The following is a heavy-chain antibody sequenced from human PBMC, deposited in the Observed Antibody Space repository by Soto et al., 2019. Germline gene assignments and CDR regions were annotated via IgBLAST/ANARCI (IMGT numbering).Heavy chain of an antibody. CDR1: GGSLSGYY. D-gene: IGHD5-12*01. CDR3: ARGQEGVVATH. J-gene: IGHJ4*02. Sequence: QVQLQQWGAGLLKPSETLSLNCAVTGGSLSGYYWSWIRQPPGKGLEWIGEVKDGGHTNYSPSLTGRVTISSATSNNQSSLRLHSVTAAATGVYYCARGQEGVVATHWDQGSLVTVSS. V-gene: IGHV4-34*01. CDR2: VKDGGHT.